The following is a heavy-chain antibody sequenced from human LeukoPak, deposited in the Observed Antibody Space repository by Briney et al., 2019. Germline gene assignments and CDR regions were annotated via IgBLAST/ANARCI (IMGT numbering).Heavy chain of an antibody. V-gene: IGHV4-59*11. CDR3: AREGKYSSSFDY. CDR1: GSSISSHY. CDR2: IYYSGST. D-gene: IGHD6-6*01. Sequence: SETLSLTCTVSGSSISSHYWSWIRQPPGKGLEWIGYIYYSGSTNYNPSLKSRVTISVDTSKNQFSLKLSSVTAADTAVYYCAREGKYSSSFDYWGQGTLATVSS. J-gene: IGHJ4*02.